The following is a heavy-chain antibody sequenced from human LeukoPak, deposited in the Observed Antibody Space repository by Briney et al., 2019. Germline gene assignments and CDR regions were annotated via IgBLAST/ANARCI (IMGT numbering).Heavy chain of an antibody. V-gene: IGHV1-2*02. J-gene: IGHJ3*02. CDR1: GYTFTGYY. CDR3: ARAYIAARPYAFDI. CDR2: INPNSGGT. D-gene: IGHD6-6*01. Sequence: GASVKVSCKASGYTFTGYYMNWVRQAPGQGLEWVGWINPNSGGTNYAQKFQGRVTMTRDTSISTAYVELSRLRSDDTAVYHCARAYIAARPYAFDIWGQGTMVTVSS.